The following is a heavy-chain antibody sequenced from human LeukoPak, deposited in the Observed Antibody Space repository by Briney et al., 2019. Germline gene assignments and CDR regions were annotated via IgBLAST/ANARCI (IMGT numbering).Heavy chain of an antibody. CDR3: ARGSYDILTGYNY. CDR1: GFTVSSNY. Sequence: GGSLRLSCAASGFTVSSNYMSWVRQAPGKGLEWVSVIYSGASTYYADSVKGRFTISRDNSKNTLYLQMNSLRAEDTAAYYCARGSYDILTGYNYWGQGTLVTVSS. D-gene: IGHD3-9*01. CDR2: IYSGAST. V-gene: IGHV3-53*01. J-gene: IGHJ4*02.